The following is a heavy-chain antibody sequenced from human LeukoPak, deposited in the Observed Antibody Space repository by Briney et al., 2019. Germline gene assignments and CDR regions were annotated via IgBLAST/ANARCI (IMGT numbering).Heavy chain of an antibody. D-gene: IGHD2-15*01. CDR2: ISHDGSNI. CDR3: AKDPYRVVVATGNYLDP. Sequence: PGGSLRLSCAASGFTFYSYGMHWVRQAPGKGLEWVAVISHDGSNIHYGDSVKGRFTISRDNPKNTLYLQMNSLRAEDTAVYYCAKDPYRVVVATGNYLDPWGQGTLVTVSS. CDR1: GFTFYSYG. V-gene: IGHV3-30*18. J-gene: IGHJ5*02.